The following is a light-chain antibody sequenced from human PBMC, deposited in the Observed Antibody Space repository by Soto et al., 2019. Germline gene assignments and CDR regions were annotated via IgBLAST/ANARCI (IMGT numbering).Light chain of an antibody. Sequence: VVTQSPATLSVFPGETATLSCRASQSVSSDLAWYQQRPGQAPRLLIYGASTRATGIPARFRGSGSGTEFRLTISSLPSEDFATYYCQQYNTWHPKMAFGRGTKVESK. CDR1: QSVSSD. CDR2: GAS. V-gene: IGKV3-15*01. CDR3: QQYNTWHPKMA. J-gene: IGKJ1*01.